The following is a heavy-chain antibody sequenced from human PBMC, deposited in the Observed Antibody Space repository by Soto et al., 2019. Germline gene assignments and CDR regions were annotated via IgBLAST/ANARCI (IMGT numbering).Heavy chain of an antibody. Sequence: GSVKGSCKASGYTLTNHFMHWVRQAPGQGLEWMGIINPSGGSTSYAQKIQDRVTMTRDTSTSTVYMELSSLRSEDTAVYYCARASKQWLVLDYWGQGTLVTVSS. CDR3: ARASKQWLVLDY. CDR1: GYTLTNHF. D-gene: IGHD6-19*01. J-gene: IGHJ4*02. CDR2: INPSGGST. V-gene: IGHV1-46*01.